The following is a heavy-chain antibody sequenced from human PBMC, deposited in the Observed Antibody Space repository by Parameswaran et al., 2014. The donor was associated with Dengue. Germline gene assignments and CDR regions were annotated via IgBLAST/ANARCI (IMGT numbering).Heavy chain of an antibody. D-gene: IGHD3-10*01. J-gene: IGHJ4*02. CDR3: ARPGGMTVVRGVIPDPDDY. V-gene: IGHV3-23*03. CDR2: MYSGGSST. Sequence: WIRQPPGKGLEWVSVMYSGGSSTYYADSVKGRFTISRDNSKNTLYLQMNSLRVEDTAVYYCARPGGMTVVRGVIPDPDDYWGQGTLVTVSS.